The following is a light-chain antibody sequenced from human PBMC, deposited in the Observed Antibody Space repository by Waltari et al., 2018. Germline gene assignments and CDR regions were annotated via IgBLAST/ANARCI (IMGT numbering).Light chain of an antibody. V-gene: IGLV3-10*01. Sequence: SELTQPPSVSVSPGQTARITCSGDVLSKTYSYWYQQKSGQAPVLVSYEDNKRPSGIPERFSASSSGTMATLTISGAHMEDEGDYYCFSTDITGNQGFFGGGTKLTVL. CDR2: EDN. CDR1: VLSKTY. J-gene: IGLJ2*01. CDR3: FSTDITGNQGF.